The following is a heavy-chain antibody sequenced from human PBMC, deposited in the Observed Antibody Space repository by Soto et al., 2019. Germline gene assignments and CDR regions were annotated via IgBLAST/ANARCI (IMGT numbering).Heavy chain of an antibody. CDR2: SMPIFGTP. V-gene: IGHV1-69*13. D-gene: IGHD3-22*01. J-gene: IGHJ6*02. Sequence: SVKVSCKASAGTFSSYGISWVRQAPGQGLEWMGGSMPIFGTPNYAQKFRGRVTITADESTSTGYMELSSLTSEDTAVYYCARDRSWTSYYHDSNVPYFYGMDVWGQ. CDR3: ARDRSWTSYYHDSNVPYFYGMDV. CDR1: AGTFSSYG.